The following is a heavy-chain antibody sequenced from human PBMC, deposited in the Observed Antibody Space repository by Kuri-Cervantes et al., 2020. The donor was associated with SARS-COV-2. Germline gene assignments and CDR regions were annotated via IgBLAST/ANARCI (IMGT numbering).Heavy chain of an antibody. CDR3: AKDIDIVVVPAYYYYYGMDV. J-gene: IGHJ6*02. Sequence: GESLKISCAASGFTFSSYSMNWVRQAPGKGPEWVSYISSSSSTIYYADSVKGRFTISRDNAKNSLYLQMNSLRAEDTAVYYCAKDIDIVVVPAYYYYYGMDVWGQGTTVTVSS. V-gene: IGHV3-48*01. D-gene: IGHD2-2*01. CDR2: ISSSSSTI. CDR1: GFTFSSYS.